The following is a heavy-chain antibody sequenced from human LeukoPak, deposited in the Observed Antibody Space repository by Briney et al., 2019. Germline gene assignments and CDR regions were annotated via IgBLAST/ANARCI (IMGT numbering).Heavy chain of an antibody. V-gene: IGHV4-59*01. CDR1: GGSISSYY. CDR2: IYYSGST. Sequence: SETLSLTCAVSGGSISSYYWSWIRQPPGKGLEWIGYIYYSGSTNYNPSLKSRVTISVDTSKNQFSLKLSSVTAADTAVYYCARDRLSSGWYSGFDYWGQGTLVTVSS. J-gene: IGHJ4*02. CDR3: ARDRLSSGWYSGFDY. D-gene: IGHD6-19*01.